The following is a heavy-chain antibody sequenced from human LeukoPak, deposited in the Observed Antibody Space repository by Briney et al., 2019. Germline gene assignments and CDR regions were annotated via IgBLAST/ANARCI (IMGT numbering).Heavy chain of an antibody. Sequence: GGSLRLSCAASGFTFSDYYMSWIRQAPGKGLEWVSYVSSGSSTIYYADSVKVRFTVSRDNGQRSLYLHMNSLGAEDTATYYCARGESSYCSGDCYFASWGQGTLVTISS. V-gene: IGHV3-11*04. D-gene: IGHD2-21*02. CDR1: GFTFSDYY. CDR2: VSSGSSTI. CDR3: ARGESSYCSGDCYFAS. J-gene: IGHJ5*01.